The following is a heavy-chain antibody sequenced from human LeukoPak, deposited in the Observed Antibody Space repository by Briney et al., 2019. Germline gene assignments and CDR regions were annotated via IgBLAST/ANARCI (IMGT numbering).Heavy chain of an antibody. CDR2: IKSKTDGGTT. V-gene: IGHV3-15*01. CDR3: TTDLYYDSSGYYY. CDR1: GFTFSSYA. Sequence: PGGSLRLSCAASGFTFSSYAMHWVRQAPGKGLEWVGRIKSKTDGGTTDYAAPVKGRFTISRDDSKNTLYLQMNSLKTEDTAVYYCTTDLYYDSSGYYYWGQGTLVTVSS. J-gene: IGHJ4*02. D-gene: IGHD3-22*01.